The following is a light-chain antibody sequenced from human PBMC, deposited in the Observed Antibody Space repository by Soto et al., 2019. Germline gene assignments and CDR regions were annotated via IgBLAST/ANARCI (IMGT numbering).Light chain of an antibody. J-gene: IGLJ1*01. CDR2: AVS. Sequence: QSVLTQPASVSGSPGQSITISCTGTSXDVGLYDYVSWYQQHPGKAPQLTIYAVSNRPSGVSNRFSASKSGNTASLFISGLQAEDEADYYCSSYTSDSSYVFGSGTKVTVL. CDR1: SXDVGLYDY. CDR3: SSYTSDSSYV. V-gene: IGLV2-14*01.